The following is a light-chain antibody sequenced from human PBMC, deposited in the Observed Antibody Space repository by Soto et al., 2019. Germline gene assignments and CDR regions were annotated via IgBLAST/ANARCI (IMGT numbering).Light chain of an antibody. CDR1: QSVSSY. CDR3: QQYSSWSLLT. Sequence: EIELTQSPATLSLSLGERVTISCRASQSVSSYLAWYQQKPGQAPRLLIYNASNWATGLPSRFSGSGSGTDFTLTISSLEPDDFAVYYCQQYSSWSLLTFGGGTRLEIK. CDR2: NAS. V-gene: IGKV3-11*01. J-gene: IGKJ5*01.